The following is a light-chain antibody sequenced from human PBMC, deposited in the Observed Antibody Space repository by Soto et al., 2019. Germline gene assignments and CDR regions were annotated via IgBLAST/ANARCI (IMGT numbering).Light chain of an antibody. V-gene: IGKV3-20*01. CDR1: QTVIRTY. J-gene: IGKJ1*01. Sequence: IVMTQSPDTLSLSPGERVTLSCRASQTVIRTYLAWYQQRPGQAPRLLIYGASSRATGIPDRFSGSGSGTDFTLTISRLEPEDFAVYYCHQYSSSTKTFGQGTKVDIK. CDR2: GAS. CDR3: HQYSSSTKT.